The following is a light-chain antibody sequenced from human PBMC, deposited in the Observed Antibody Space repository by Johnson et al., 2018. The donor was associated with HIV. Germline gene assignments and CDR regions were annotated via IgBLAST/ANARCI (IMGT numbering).Light chain of an antibody. CDR1: TSNIGNNY. J-gene: IGLJ1*01. CDR3: GAWDSSLSAHFV. V-gene: IGLV1-51*02. CDR2: EKN. Sequence: QSVLTQPPSVSAAPGQKVTISCSGSTSNIGNNYVSWYKQLPGTAPKLLIYEKNKRPSGIPDRFSASKSGTSATLVITGLQTGDEADYYCGAWDSSLSAHFVVGTGTKVTVL.